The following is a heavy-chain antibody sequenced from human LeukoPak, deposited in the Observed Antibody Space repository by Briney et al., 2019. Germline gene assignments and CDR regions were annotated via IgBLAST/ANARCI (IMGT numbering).Heavy chain of an antibody. CDR1: GFTFSSYG. D-gene: IGHD3-10*01. CDR2: IRYDGSNK. J-gene: IGHJ4*02. V-gene: IGHV3-30*02. CDR3: AKEEVWCGERHYFDY. Sequence: GGSLRLSCAASGFTFSSYGMHWVRQAPGKGLEWVAFIRYDGSNKYYADSVKGRFTISRDNSKNTLYLQMNSLRAEDTAVYYCAKEEVWCGERHYFDYWGQGTLVTVSS.